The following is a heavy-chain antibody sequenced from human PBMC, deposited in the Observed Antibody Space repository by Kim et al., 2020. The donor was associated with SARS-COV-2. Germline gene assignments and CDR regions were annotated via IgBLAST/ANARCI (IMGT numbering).Heavy chain of an antibody. J-gene: IGHJ4*01. CDR3: ARGGAVLRFLEWLSSYFDY. D-gene: IGHD3-3*01. CDR2: INAGSGNT. CDR1: GYTFSNYA. V-gene: IGHV1-3*01. Sequence: ASVKVSCKASGYTFSNYAMHWVRQAPGQRLEWMGWINAGSGNTEYSQKFQGRLIITRDTSASTAYMELSSLRFEDTAVYYCARGGAVLRFLEWLSSYFDY.